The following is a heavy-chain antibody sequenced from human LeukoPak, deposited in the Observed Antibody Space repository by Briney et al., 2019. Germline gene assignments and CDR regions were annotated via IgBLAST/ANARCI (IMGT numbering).Heavy chain of an antibody. J-gene: IGHJ6*03. CDR3: ARDLDGDYYFYYMDV. CDR2: ISGGGGST. D-gene: IGHD5-24*01. Sequence: GGSLRLSCEGSGFTIGSFAMTWVRQAPGKGLEWVSAISGGGGSTYYAESVRGRFTVSRDNSKKRVFLQMDSLRTDDTAVYYCARDLDGDYYFYYMDVWGNGTTVIVS. V-gene: IGHV3-23*01. CDR1: GFTIGSFA.